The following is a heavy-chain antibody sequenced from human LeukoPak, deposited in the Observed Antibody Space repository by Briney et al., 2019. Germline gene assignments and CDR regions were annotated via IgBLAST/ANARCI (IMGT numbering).Heavy chain of an antibody. CDR2: IYTSGST. CDR3: ARLGTHGDFHY. V-gene: IGHV4-61*02. CDR1: GGSISSGSYY. D-gene: IGHD4-17*01. J-gene: IGHJ4*02. Sequence: SETLSLTCTVSGGSISSGSYYWSWIRQPAGKGLEWIGRIYTSGSTNYNPSLKSRVTISVDTSKNQFSLKLSSVTAADTAVYYCARLGTHGDFHYWGQGTLVTVSS.